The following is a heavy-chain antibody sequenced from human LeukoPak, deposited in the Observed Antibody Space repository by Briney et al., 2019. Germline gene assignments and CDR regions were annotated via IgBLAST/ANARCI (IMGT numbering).Heavy chain of an antibody. CDR3: ATVGPKLLDYYYYYMDV. J-gene: IGHJ6*03. CDR1: GYTFTDYY. CDR2: VDPEDGET. V-gene: IGHV1-69-2*01. Sequence: GASVKVSCKASGYTFTDYYMHWVQQAPGKGLEWMGRVDPEDGETIYAEKFQGRVTITADTSTDTAYMELSSLRSEDTAVYYCATVGPKLLDYYYYYMDVWGKGTTVTVSS. D-gene: IGHD2-8*02.